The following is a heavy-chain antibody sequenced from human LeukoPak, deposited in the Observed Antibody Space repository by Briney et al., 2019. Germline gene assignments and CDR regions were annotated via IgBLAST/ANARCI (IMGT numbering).Heavy chain of an antibody. CDR2: ISYDGNNE. CDR1: GYTFTSYY. D-gene: IGHD6-13*01. Sequence: SCKASGYTFTSYYMHWVRQAPGKGLEWVAVISYDGNNEHYADSVKGRFTISRDNPWNTLYLRMNSLRPEDTAVYYCARGGVQRLTTAHGYWGQGTLVTVSS. CDR3: ARGGVQRLTTAHGY. J-gene: IGHJ1*01. V-gene: IGHV3-30-3*01.